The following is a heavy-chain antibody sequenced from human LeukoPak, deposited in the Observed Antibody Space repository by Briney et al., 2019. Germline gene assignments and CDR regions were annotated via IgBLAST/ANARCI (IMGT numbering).Heavy chain of an antibody. V-gene: IGHV3-23*01. J-gene: IGHJ4*02. Sequence: PGGSLRLSCAASGFPFSTYALSWVRQGPGKGLECVSAISRTGGSTYYADSVKGRFTISRDNSENTLYLQMNSLRAEDTAVYYCAKGATSYYESRGYYLEYWGQGTLVTVSS. D-gene: IGHD3-22*01. CDR2: ISRTGGST. CDR3: AKGATSYYESRGYYLEY. CDR1: GFPFSTYA.